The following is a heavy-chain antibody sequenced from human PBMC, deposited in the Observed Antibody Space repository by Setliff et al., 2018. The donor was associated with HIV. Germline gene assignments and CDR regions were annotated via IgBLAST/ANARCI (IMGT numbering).Heavy chain of an antibody. J-gene: IGHJ1*01. V-gene: IGHV1-18*03. Sequence: ASVKVSCKASGYTFTSYGISWVRQAPGQGLEWMGWISAYNGNTNYAQKLQGRVTMTTDTSTSTAYMGLRSLRSDDMAVYYCARVVVRGVTFIAEYFQHWGQGTLVTVSS. D-gene: IGHD3-10*01. CDR1: GYTFTSYG. CDR2: ISAYNGNT. CDR3: ARVVVRGVTFIAEYFQH.